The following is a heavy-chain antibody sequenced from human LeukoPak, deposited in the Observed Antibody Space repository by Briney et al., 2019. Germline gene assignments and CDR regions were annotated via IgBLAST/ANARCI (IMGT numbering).Heavy chain of an antibody. J-gene: IGHJ3*02. CDR2: TYPGDSDT. CDR1: GYSFTSYW. CDR3: ASSDFWSGYGAFDI. D-gene: IGHD3-3*01. Sequence: GESLKISCKGSGYSFTSYWIGWVRQMPGKGLEWMGITYPGDSDTRYSPSFQGQVTISADKSISTAYLQWSSLKASDTAMYYCASSDFWSGYGAFDIWGQGTMSPSLQ. V-gene: IGHV5-51*01.